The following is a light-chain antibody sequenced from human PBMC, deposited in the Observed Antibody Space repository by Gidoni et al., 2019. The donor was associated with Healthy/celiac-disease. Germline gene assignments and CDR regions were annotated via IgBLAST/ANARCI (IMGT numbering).Light chain of an antibody. CDR2: AAS. CDR3: QQYYSYLWT. J-gene: IGKJ1*01. CDR1: QGISSY. V-gene: IGKV1-8*01. Sequence: AIRITQSPSSLSASTGDRVTITCRASQGISSYLAWYQQKPGKAPKLLIYAASTLQSGVPSRFSGSGSGTDFTLTISCLQSEDLATYYCQQYYSYLWTFGQGTKVEIK.